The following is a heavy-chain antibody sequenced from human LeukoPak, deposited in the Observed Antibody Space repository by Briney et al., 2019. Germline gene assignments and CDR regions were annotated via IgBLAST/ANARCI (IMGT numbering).Heavy chain of an antibody. CDR1: GGSISSYY. CDR2: IYTSGST. CDR3: ASSIAARQNWFDP. Sequence: SETLSLTCTVSGGSISSYYWSWIRQPAGKGLEWIGRIYTSGSTNYNPSLKSRVTMSVDTSKNQFSLKLSSVAAADTAVYYCASSIAARQNWFDPWGQGTLVTVS. D-gene: IGHD6-6*01. V-gene: IGHV4-4*07. J-gene: IGHJ5*02.